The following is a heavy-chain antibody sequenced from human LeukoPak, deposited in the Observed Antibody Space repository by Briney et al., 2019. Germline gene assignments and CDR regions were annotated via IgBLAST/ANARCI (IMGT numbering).Heavy chain of an antibody. V-gene: IGHV3-7*01. J-gene: IGHJ4*02. CDR3: ATDRGWRTSGYYLYYFEY. CDR1: GFIFTNYL. D-gene: IGHD3-3*01. CDR2: IKHDGSEK. Sequence: GGSRRLSWAASGFIFTNYLMSWVRQAPGKGLEWVASIKHDGSEKYYVDSVRGRFTISRDNTMNSLYLQMSSLRAEDTAVYYCATDRGWRTSGYYLYYFEYWGQGTLVTYSS.